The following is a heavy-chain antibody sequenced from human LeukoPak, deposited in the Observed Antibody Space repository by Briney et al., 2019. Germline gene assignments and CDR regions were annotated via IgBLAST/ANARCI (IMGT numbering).Heavy chain of an antibody. J-gene: IGHJ4*02. D-gene: IGHD3-3*01. V-gene: IGHV1-46*01. CDR2: INPSGGST. CDR1: GGTFSSYA. Sequence: GASVKVSCKASGGTFSSYAISWVRQAPGQGLEWMGIINPSGGSTSYAQKFQGRVTMTRDTSTSTVYMELSSLRSEDTAVYYCARDLYDFWSDRTTPKYYFDYWGQGTLVTVSS. CDR3: ARDLYDFWSDRTTPKYYFDY.